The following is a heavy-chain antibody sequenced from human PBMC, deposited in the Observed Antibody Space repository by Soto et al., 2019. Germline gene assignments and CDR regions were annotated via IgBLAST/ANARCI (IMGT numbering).Heavy chain of an antibody. V-gene: IGHV4-34*01. CDR3: ARRRGRQQLVQRFYNGMDV. CDR1: GGSFSGYY. D-gene: IGHD6-13*01. Sequence: QVQLQQWGAGLLKPSETLSLTCAVYGGSFSGYYWSWIRQPPGKGLEWIGEINHSGSTNYNASLKRRVTISVDTSKNQFSLKLSSVSAADTAVYFCARRRGRQQLVQRFYNGMDVWGQGTTVTVSS. J-gene: IGHJ6*02. CDR2: INHSGST.